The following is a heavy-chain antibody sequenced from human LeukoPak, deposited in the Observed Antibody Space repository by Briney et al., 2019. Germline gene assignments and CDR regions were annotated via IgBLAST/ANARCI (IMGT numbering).Heavy chain of an antibody. CDR2: IYYSGNT. J-gene: IGHJ4*02. V-gene: IGHV4-39*07. Sequence: PSETLSLTCTVSGGSISSSTYYWGWIRQPPGKGLEWIGSIYYSGNTYYNPSLKSRVTISVDRSKNQFSLKLSSVTAADTAVYYCARVRYSGYEAYFDYWGQGTLVTVSS. CDR1: GGSISSSTYY. CDR3: ARVRYSGYEAYFDY. D-gene: IGHD5-12*01.